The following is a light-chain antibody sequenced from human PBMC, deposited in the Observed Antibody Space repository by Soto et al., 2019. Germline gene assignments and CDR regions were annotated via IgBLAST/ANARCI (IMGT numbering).Light chain of an antibody. J-gene: IGLJ1*01. CDR2: EGT. V-gene: IGLV2-23*01. CDR1: NNL. Sequence: QSVLTQPPSASGSPGQSITISCTGTNNLVSWYQQHPGKAPKVVVYEGTKRPSGVSNRFSGSNSGGTASLTISGLQAKDEASYFCCAYVGARSYVFGPGTKVTVL. CDR3: CAYVGARSYV.